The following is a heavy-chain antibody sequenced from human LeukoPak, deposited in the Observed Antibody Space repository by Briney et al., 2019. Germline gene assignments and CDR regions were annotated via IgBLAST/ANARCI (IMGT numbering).Heavy chain of an antibody. CDR3: ARPYYGDYMNEDY. V-gene: IGHV4-30-2*01. J-gene: IGHJ4*02. CDR2: IYHSGST. Sequence: SETLSLTCTVSGGSISSGGYYWSWIRQPPGKGLEWIGYIYHSGSTYYNPSLKSRVTISVDRSKNQFSLKLSSVTAADTAVYYCARPYYGDYMNEDYWGQGSLVTVSS. D-gene: IGHD4-17*01. CDR1: GGSISSGGYY.